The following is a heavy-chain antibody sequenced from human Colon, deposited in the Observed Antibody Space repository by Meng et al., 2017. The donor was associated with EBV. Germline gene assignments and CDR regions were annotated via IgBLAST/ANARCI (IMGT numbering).Heavy chain of an antibody. D-gene: IGHD2-2*03. CDR1: GGSLSGYY. V-gene: IGHV4-34*01. J-gene: IGHJ4*02. CDR3: ARTFGYCSNNNCPRTLGY. Sequence: QFHTHQWGAGLLKPSWTLSLTGGVSGGSLSGYYWSWIRHFPGRTLEFIGDINHSGSANYNPSLRSRVTISVDTSKNQIFLNLHSVTAADTAVYHCARTFGYCSNNNCPRTLGYWGQGTLVTVSS. CDR2: INHSGSA.